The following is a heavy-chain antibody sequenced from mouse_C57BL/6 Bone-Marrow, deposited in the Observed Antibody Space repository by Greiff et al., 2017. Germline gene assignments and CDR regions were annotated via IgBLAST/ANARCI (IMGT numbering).Heavy chain of an antibody. J-gene: IGHJ3*01. V-gene: IGHV1-74*01. D-gene: IGHD2-2*01. CDR3: AIPLWLRREAGFAY. Sequence: QVQLKQPGAELVKPGASVKVSCKASGYTFTSYWMHWVKQRPGQGLEWIGRIHPSDSDTNYNQKFKGKATLTVDKSSSTAYMQLSSLTSEDSAVYYCAIPLWLRREAGFAYWGQGTLVTVSA. CDR1: GYTFTSYW. CDR2: IHPSDSDT.